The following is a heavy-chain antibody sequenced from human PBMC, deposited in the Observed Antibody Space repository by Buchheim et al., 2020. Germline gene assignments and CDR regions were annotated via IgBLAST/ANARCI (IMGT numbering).Heavy chain of an antibody. J-gene: IGHJ6*02. Sequence: QVQLVESGGGVVQPGRSLRLSCAASGFTFSSYGMHWVRQAPGKGLEWVAVISYDGSSKYYADSVKGRFTLSRDNSKNTLYLQMNSLRAEDTAVYYCAKDLGDYYYYGMDVWGQGTT. D-gene: IGHD3-10*01. CDR1: GFTFSSYG. V-gene: IGHV3-30*18. CDR2: ISYDGSSK. CDR3: AKDLGDYYYYGMDV.